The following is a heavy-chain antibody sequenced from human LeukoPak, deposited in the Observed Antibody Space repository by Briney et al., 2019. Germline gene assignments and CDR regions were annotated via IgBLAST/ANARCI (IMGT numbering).Heavy chain of an antibody. CDR1: GFTFSSYG. V-gene: IGHV3-30*02. CDR3: ARERIAFTMIVVVITTYGVDY. J-gene: IGHJ4*02. D-gene: IGHD3-22*01. CDR2: IRYDGSNK. Sequence: GGSLRLSCAASGFTFSSYGMHWVRQAPGKGLEWVAFIRYDGSNKYYADSVKGRFTISRDNSKNTLYLQMNSLRAEDTAVYYCARERIAFTMIVVVITTYGVDYWGQGTLVTVSS.